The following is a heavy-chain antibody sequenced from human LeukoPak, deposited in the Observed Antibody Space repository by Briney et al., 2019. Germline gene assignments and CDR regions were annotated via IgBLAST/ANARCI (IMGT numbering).Heavy chain of an antibody. D-gene: IGHD2-2*01. CDR3: ARDPKSQLLLDY. CDR1: GFTVTDAY. V-gene: IGHV1-2*02. J-gene: IGHJ4*02. CDR2: INPYSGAI. Sequence: ASVKVSCKSSGFTVTDAYIHWVRQAPGQGLEWMGWINPYSGAINYAQKFQGRVTLTRDTSISTAYMELSRLTSGDTAVYYCARDPKSQLLLDYWGQGTLVTVSS.